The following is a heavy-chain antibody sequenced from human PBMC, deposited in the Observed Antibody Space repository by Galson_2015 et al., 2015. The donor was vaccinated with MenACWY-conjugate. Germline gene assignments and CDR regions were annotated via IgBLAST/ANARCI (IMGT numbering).Heavy chain of an antibody. CDR3: ARRRTPLLIPFDH. CDR2: THHGGST. CDR1: GDSVTTTNLY. D-gene: IGHD3-16*01. Sequence: LSLTCSGSGDSVTTTNLYWGRIRQSPGTGLEWIGTTHHGGSTYHNPSFTSRVTFSGDTSKNQFSLNLRSVTVADPAVYFCARRRTPLLIPFDHWGQGILVTVSS. V-gene: IGHV4-39*01. J-gene: IGHJ4*02.